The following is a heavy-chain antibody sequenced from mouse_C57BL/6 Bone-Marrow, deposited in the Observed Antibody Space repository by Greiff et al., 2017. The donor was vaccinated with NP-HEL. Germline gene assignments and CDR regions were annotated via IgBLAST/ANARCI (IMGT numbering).Heavy chain of an antibody. CDR2: IDPSDSYT. CDR3: ASGGSTWDY. CDR1: GYTFTSYW. Sequence: QVQLQQPGAELVMPGASVKLSCTASGYTFTSYWMHWVQQRPGPGLEWIGAIDPSDSYTNSTPKFKGKSTLTVDKSSSTAYMQLSSLTSADSAVYDCASGGSTWDYWGQGTLVTVSA. D-gene: IGHD1-1*02. V-gene: IGHV1-69*01. J-gene: IGHJ3*01.